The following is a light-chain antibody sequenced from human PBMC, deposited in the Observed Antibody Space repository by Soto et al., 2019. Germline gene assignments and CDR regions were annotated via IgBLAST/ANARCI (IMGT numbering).Light chain of an antibody. CDR1: QSVSSN. CDR3: QQYINWPRT. Sequence: EIVMTQSPATLSVSPGQRATLSCSAIQSVSSNLAWYQQKPGQAPRLLIYGASTRATGIPARFIGSGSGTEFTLTISSLQSEDFAVYYCQQYINWPRTFGQGTKVDIK. J-gene: IGKJ1*01. CDR2: GAS. V-gene: IGKV3-15*01.